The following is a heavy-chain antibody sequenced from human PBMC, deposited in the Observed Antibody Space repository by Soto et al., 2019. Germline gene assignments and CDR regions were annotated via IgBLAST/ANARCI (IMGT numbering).Heavy chain of an antibody. CDR3: GRGIIRDDILTGYSYDY. J-gene: IGHJ4*02. V-gene: IGHV4-34*01. CDR1: GGAFSGNY. CDR2: INHSGST. D-gene: IGHD3-9*01. Sequence: SETLSLTCAVYGGAFSGNYWSLIRRPPGKGLQWVGEINHSGSTNDNPSLKSRVTMSVDTYKNEFCRNLSSVTAPDTAVMYSGRGIIRDDILTGYSYDYWGQGTLVNVSS.